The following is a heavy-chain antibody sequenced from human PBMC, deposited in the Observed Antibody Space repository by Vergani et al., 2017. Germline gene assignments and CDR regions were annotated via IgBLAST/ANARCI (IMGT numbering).Heavy chain of an antibody. Sequence: QVQLQQWGAGLLKPSETLSLTCAVYGGSFSGYYWSWIRQPPGKGLEWIGEINHSGSTNYNPSLKSRVTISVDTSKNQLSLKLSSVTAADTAVYYCARVRITIFGVVPHGRPGRHYMDVWGKGTTITVSS. CDR3: ARVRITIFGVVPHGRPGRHYMDV. CDR2: INHSGST. CDR1: GGSFSGYY. V-gene: IGHV4-34*01. J-gene: IGHJ6*03. D-gene: IGHD3-3*01.